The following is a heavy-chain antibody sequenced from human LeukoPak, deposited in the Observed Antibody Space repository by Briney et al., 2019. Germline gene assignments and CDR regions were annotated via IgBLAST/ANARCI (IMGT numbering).Heavy chain of an antibody. CDR2: INPSGGST. CDR1: GYTFISYY. Sequence: ASVKVSCKASGYTFISYYMHWVRQAPGQGLEGMGIINPSGGSTSYAQKFQGRVTMTRDTSTSTVYMELSSLRSEDTAVYYCPISSGWRGGFNYWGQGTLVTVSS. D-gene: IGHD6-19*01. V-gene: IGHV1-46*01. J-gene: IGHJ4*02. CDR3: PISSGWRGGFNY.